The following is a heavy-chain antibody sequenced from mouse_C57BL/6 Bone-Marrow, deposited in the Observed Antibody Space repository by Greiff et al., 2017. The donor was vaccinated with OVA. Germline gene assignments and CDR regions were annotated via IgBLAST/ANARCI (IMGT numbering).Heavy chain of an antibody. D-gene: IGHD1-1*01. J-gene: IGHJ2*01. CDR2: ISDGGSYT. Sequence: EVMLVESGGGLVKPGGSLKLSCAASGFTFSSYAMSWVRQTPEKRLEWVATISDGGSYTYYPDNVKGRFTISRDNAKNNLYLQMSHLKSEDTAMYYCARAITTVVPYYFDYWGQGTTLTVSS. CDR3: ARAITTVVPYYFDY. V-gene: IGHV5-4*03. CDR1: GFTFSSYA.